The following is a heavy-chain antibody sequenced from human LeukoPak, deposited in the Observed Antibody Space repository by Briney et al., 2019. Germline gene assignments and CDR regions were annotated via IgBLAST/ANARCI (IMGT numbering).Heavy chain of an antibody. CDR3: ARAPYDSSGYYRVDY. Sequence: SETLSLTCAVYGGSFSGYYWSWIRQPPGKGLEWIGEINHSGSTNYNPSLKSRVTISVDTSKNQFSLKLSSVTAADTAVYYCARAPYDSSGYYRVDYWGQGTLVTVSS. J-gene: IGHJ4*02. D-gene: IGHD3-22*01. V-gene: IGHV4-34*01. CDR2: INHSGST. CDR1: GGSFSGYY.